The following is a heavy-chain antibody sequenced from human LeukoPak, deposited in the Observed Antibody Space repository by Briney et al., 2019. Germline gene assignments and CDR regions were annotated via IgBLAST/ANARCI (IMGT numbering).Heavy chain of an antibody. CDR3: SRLSSDYYATSNYFYYMDV. CDR2: ISYTGST. CDR1: GGSIGDYY. J-gene: IGHJ6*03. V-gene: IGHV4-59*08. Sequence: PSETLSLTCSVSGGSIGDYYWTWVRQPPGKGLEWIGYISYTGSTSYYPSLKSRVTISIDTYRKTFSLELTSVTAADTAVYYCSRLSSDYYATSNYFYYMDVWGKGTTVTVSS. D-gene: IGHD3-10*01.